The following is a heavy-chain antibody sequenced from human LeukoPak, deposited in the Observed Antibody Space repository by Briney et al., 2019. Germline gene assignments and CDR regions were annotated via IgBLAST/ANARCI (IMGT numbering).Heavy chain of an antibody. D-gene: IGHD6-19*01. CDR2: LSYDGNSK. J-gene: IGHJ4*02. Sequence: GRSLRLSCAASGFTFSTYAMHWVRQAPGKGLEWVAVLSYDGNSKYYADSVKGRFTISRDNSKNTLYLQMNSLRAEDTAVYYCAKPPSGWYWHYWGQGTLVTVSS. CDR1: GFTFSTYA. V-gene: IGHV3-30-3*02. CDR3: AKPPSGWYWHY.